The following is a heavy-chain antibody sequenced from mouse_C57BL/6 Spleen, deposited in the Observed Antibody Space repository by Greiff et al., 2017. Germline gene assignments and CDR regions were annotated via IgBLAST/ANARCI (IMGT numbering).Heavy chain of an antibody. J-gene: IGHJ4*01. CDR2: INPSSGYT. D-gene: IGHD1-1*01. V-gene: IGHV1-4*01. CDR1: GYTFTSYT. CDR3: ARRDGSIYYYAMDY. Sequence: QVQLKQSGAELARPGASVKMSCKASGYTFTSYTMHWVKQRPGQGLEWIGYINPSSGYTKYNQKFKDKATLTADKSSSTAYMQLSSLTSEDSAVYYCARRDGSIYYYAMDYWGQGTSVTVSS.